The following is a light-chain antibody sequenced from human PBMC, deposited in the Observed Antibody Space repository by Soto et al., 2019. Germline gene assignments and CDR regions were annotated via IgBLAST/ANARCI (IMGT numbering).Light chain of an antibody. V-gene: IGKV1-27*01. CDR2: AAS. CDR3: QQLNSYPLT. J-gene: IGKJ5*01. CDR1: QVINNY. Sequence: DIQMTQSPSSLSASLGDRVTITCLASQVINNYLAWYQQKPGKVPKLPIYAASTLQSGVPSRFSGSGSGTDFTLTISSLQPEDVATYYCQQLNSYPLTFGQGTRLEIK.